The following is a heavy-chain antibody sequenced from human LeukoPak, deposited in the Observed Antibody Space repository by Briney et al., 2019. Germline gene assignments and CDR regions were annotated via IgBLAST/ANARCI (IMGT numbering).Heavy chain of an antibody. CDR1: GDSIRTNNYY. CDR3: ARGVSGEYYYYYMDA. CDR2: ISYGGAT. J-gene: IGHJ6*03. V-gene: IGHV4-39*07. Sequence: PSETLSLTCTVSGDSIRTNNYYWGWVRQPPGEGLEWIGSISYGGATYYNPSLKSRVTISLDTSKRQFSLKLTSVTAADTAVYYCARGVSGEYYYYYMDAWGKGTTVTVSS. D-gene: IGHD3-10*01.